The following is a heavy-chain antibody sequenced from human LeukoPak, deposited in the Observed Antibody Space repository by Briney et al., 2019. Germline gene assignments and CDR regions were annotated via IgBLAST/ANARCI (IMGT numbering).Heavy chain of an antibody. Sequence: GGSLRLSCAASGFTFSRFWMSWVRQAPGKGLEWVANIKQDGSEKYDVDSVKGRFTISRDNAKTSLYLQMDSLRAEDTAVYYCARAKLSSGYRSFDYWGQGTLVTVSS. CDR3: ARAKLSSGYRSFDY. CDR1: GFTFSRFW. J-gene: IGHJ4*02. D-gene: IGHD3-16*02. V-gene: IGHV3-7*04. CDR2: IKQDGSEK.